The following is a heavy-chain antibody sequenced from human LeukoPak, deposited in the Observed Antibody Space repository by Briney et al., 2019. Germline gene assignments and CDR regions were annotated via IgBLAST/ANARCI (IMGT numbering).Heavy chain of an antibody. Sequence: QSSETLSLTCTVSGGSISSYYWSWIRQPAGKGLEWIGRIYTSGSTNYNPSLKSRVTMSVDTSKNQFSLKLSSVTAADTAVYYCARDRLDWDDFWSGYYRPSHYYGMDVWGQGTTVTVSS. V-gene: IGHV4-4*07. CDR1: GGSISSYY. CDR3: ARDRLDWDDFWSGYYRPSHYYGMDV. J-gene: IGHJ6*02. CDR2: IYTSGST. D-gene: IGHD3-3*01.